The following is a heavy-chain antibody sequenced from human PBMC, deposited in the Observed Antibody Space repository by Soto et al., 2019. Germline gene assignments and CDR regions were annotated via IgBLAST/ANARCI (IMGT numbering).Heavy chain of an antibody. V-gene: IGHV3-30-3*01. J-gene: IGHJ5*02. Sequence: PGGSLRLSCAASGFTFSTYAMHWVRQAPGKGLEWVAAISDDGTNKYYADSVKGRFTISRDNSRDTLYLQMNSLRAEDTAVYYSPREGPGDWFDPGGREPRVPV. CDR1: GFTFSTYA. CDR3: PREGPGDWFDP. CDR2: ISDDGTNK. D-gene: IGHD3-10*01.